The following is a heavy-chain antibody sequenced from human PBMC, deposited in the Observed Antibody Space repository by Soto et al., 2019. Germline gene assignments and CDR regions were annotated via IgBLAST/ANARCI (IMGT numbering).Heavy chain of an antibody. CDR1: GGTFSSYT. Sequence: ASVKVSCKASGGTFSSYTISWVRQAPGQGLEWMGRIIPILGIIKYAQKFHGRVTITADKSTCTAYMELISLRAEDTAVYYCASGGAIGDDSRGPIDYWGQGTLVSVS. D-gene: IGHD3-16*02. CDR3: ASGGAIGDDSRGPIDY. CDR2: IIPILGII. V-gene: IGHV1-69*02. J-gene: IGHJ4*02.